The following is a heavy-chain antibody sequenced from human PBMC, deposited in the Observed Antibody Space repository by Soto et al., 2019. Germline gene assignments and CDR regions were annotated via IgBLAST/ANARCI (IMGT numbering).Heavy chain of an antibody. V-gene: IGHV3-7*01. CDR3: GRAIRNFNGER. CDR2: ISQDGGEK. J-gene: IGHJ4*02. Sequence: PGGSLRLSCAASGFTFSSSWMWWVRQAPGKGLEWVASISQDGGEKHHVDSVKGRFTISRDNAKNSLYLQMNSLRAEDTALYYCGRAIRNFNGERWGQGTLVTVSS. D-gene: IGHD4-17*01. CDR1: GFTFSSSW.